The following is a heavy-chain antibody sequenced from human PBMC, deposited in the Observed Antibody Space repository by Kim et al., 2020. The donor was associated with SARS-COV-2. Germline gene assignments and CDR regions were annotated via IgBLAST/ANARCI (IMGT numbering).Heavy chain of an antibody. J-gene: IGHJ6*02. Sequence: QKFQGRVTITADESTSTAYMELSSLRSEDTAVYYCARDPGGSGAKGGMDVWGQGTTVTVSS. V-gene: IGHV1-69*01. CDR3: ARDPGGSGAKGGMDV. D-gene: IGHD3-10*01.